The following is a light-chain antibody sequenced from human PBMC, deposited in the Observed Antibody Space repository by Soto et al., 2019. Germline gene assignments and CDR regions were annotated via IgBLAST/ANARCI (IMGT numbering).Light chain of an antibody. CDR2: GAS. CDR1: QSINTN. Sequence: VVMTQSPPTLSVSPGETATLSCRASQSINTNLAWYQQRPGQVPRLIIYGASTRSTGIPDRFSGSGSGTEFTLTISSLQSEDLAVYYCQEYNDWPRYTFGRGTKVDIK. J-gene: IGKJ2*01. CDR3: QEYNDWPRYT. V-gene: IGKV3D-15*01.